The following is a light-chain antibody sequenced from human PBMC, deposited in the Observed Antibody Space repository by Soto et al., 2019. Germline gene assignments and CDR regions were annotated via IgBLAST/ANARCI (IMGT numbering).Light chain of an antibody. Sequence: EIVMTQSPATLSVSPGERATLSCRASQSVSSNLAWYQQKTGQAPRLLIYGASTRATGISARFSGSRSGTEFTLTISSLQSEDFAVYYCQQYNNWPPTFGQGTRLEIK. J-gene: IGKJ5*01. CDR1: QSVSSN. V-gene: IGKV3-15*01. CDR2: GAS. CDR3: QQYNNWPPT.